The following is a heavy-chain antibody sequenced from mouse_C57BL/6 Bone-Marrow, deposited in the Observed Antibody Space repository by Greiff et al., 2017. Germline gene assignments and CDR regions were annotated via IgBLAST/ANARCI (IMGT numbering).Heavy chain of an antibody. CDR3: ARVEGAWCAY. V-gene: IGHV5-2*01. CDR1: KYEFPSHA. CDR2: INSDGGST. D-gene: IGHD3-3*01. Sequence: EVKLVESGGGLLQPGESLKLSCESNKYEFPSHAMSWVRKTPETRLELVSAINSDGGSTYYPDTMERRFIISRDNTKKTLYLQMSSLRSEDTALYYCARVEGAWCAYWGQGTLVTVSA. J-gene: IGHJ3*01.